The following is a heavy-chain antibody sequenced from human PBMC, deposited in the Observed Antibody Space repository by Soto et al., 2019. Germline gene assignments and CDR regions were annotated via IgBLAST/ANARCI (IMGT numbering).Heavy chain of an antibody. CDR1: GFTFSSYS. Sequence: GGSLRLSCAASGFTFSSYSMNWVRQAPGKGLEWVSYISSSSSTIYYADSVKGRFTISRDNAKNSLYLQMNSLRDEATAVYYCARDLRYGSGSSYNWFDPWGQGTLVTVSS. CDR3: ARDLRYGSGSSYNWFDP. D-gene: IGHD3-10*01. CDR2: ISSSSSTI. V-gene: IGHV3-48*02. J-gene: IGHJ5*02.